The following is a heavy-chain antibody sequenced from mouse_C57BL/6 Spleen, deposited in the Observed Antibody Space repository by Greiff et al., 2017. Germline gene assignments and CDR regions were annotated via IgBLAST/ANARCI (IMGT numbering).Heavy chain of an antibody. CDR1: GFTFSSYA. Sequence: EVQLVESGEGLVKPGGSLKLSCAASGFTFSSYAMSWVRQTPEKRLEWVAYISSGGDYIYYADTVKGRFTISRDNARNTLYLQMSSLKSEDTAMYYCTREGNYYGSSYPFDYWGQGTTLTVSS. CDR2: ISSGGDYI. V-gene: IGHV5-9-1*02. J-gene: IGHJ2*01. CDR3: TREGNYYGSSYPFDY. D-gene: IGHD1-1*01.